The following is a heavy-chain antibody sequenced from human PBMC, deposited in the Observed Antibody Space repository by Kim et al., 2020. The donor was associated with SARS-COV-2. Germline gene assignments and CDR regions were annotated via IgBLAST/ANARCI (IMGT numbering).Heavy chain of an antibody. CDR3: AAGEVVTHSGDY. V-gene: IGHV1-58*01. Sequence: SVKVSCKASGFTFTSSAVQWVRQARGQRLEWIGWIVVGSGNTNYAQKFQERVTITRDMSTSTAYMELSSLRSEDTAVYYCAAGEVVTHSGDYWGQGTLVTVSS. D-gene: IGHD2-15*01. J-gene: IGHJ4*02. CDR1: GFTFTSSA. CDR2: IVVGSGNT.